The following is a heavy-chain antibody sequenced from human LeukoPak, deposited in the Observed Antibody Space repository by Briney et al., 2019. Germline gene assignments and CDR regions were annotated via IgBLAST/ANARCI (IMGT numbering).Heavy chain of an antibody. CDR1: GYTFSNYV. CDR3: AREQGHYFEN. J-gene: IGHJ4*02. V-gene: IGHV1-18*01. Sequence: GASVKVSCKASGYTFSNYVIVWVRQAPGQGLEWLGWISAYNGHTNYAQKFQGRVTMTIETSTSTVYMEMRSLRSDDTAVYYCAREQGHYFENWGQGTLVTVSS. CDR2: ISAYNGHT.